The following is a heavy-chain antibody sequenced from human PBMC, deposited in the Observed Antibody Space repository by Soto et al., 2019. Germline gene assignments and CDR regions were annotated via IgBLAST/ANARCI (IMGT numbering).Heavy chain of an antibody. CDR2: IDTSGTKI. V-gene: IGHV3-11*01. J-gene: IGHJ4*02. CDR1: GYTFSDYY. CDR3: ASHYDMWSGYLSPVDY. D-gene: IGHD3-3*01. Sequence: QVQLVESGGDLVKPAGSLRLSCAASGYTFSDYYMSWIRQAPGKGREMISYIDTSGTKIYYADSVKGRFTITRDNAKNSLYLEMNSLRDEDTAVYYCASHYDMWSGYLSPVDYWGQGTLVTVSS.